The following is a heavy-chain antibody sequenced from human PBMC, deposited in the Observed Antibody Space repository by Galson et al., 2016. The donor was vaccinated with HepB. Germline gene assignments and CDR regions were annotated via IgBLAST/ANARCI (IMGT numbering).Heavy chain of an antibody. CDR3: VKATYCGGDCFLSAFDV. CDR2: ISWSGDST. Sequence: SLRLSCAASGFTFQDYGMNWVRQVPGKGLVWVSCISWSGDSTGYADAVKGRFTISRDNAKNSLYLQMNSLRVDDTAFYNCVKATYCGGDCFLSAFDVWGHRIMVTVSS. CDR1: GFTFQDYG. J-gene: IGHJ3*01. D-gene: IGHD2-21*02. V-gene: IGHV3-20*01.